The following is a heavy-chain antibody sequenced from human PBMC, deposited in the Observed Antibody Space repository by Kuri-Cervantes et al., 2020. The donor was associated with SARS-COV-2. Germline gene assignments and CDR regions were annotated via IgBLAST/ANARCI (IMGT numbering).Heavy chain of an antibody. J-gene: IGHJ4*02. D-gene: IGHD6-19*01. CDR1: GFTFDDYA. CDR3: RGAVAGRDDDY. CDR2: IRSKANSYAT. V-gene: IGHV3-73*01. Sequence: GGSLRLSCAASGFTFDDYAMHWVRQASGKGLEWVGRIRSKANSYATAYAASVKGRFTISRDDSKNTAYLQMNSLKTEDTAVYYCRGAVAGRDDDYWGQGTLVTVSS.